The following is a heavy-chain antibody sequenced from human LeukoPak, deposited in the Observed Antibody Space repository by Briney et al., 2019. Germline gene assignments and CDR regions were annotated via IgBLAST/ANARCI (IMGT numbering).Heavy chain of an antibody. Sequence: SETLSLTCTVSGGSISSGSYYWSWIRQPAGKGLEWIGRLYTSGSTNYNPSLTGRVTISLDTSKSQFSLKLTSVTAADTAVYYCARVAEGTYYFDYWGQGALVTVSS. V-gene: IGHV4-61*02. CDR1: GGSISSGSYY. CDR3: ARVAEGTYYFDY. CDR2: LYTSGST. D-gene: IGHD1-1*01. J-gene: IGHJ4*02.